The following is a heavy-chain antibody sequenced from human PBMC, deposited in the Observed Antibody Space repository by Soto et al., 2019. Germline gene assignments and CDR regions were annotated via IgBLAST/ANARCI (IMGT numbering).Heavy chain of an antibody. J-gene: IGHJ4*02. CDR2: IFHSGAT. CDR3: ARGVYYRWVY. Sequence: QVQLQESGPGLVEPSGTLSLTCAVSGDSISSSHWWSWVRQPPGKGLEWIGEIFHSGATKYNPSLESRVTMSVDKSNNQLSLKLRSVTAADTAVYYCARGVYYRWVYWGQGTLVTVSS. CDR1: GDSISSSHW. V-gene: IGHV4-4*02. D-gene: IGHD3-10*01.